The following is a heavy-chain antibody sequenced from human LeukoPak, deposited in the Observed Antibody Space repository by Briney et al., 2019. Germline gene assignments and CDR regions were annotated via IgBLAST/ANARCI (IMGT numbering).Heavy chain of an antibody. CDR1: GFTFSSDS. CDR2: ISSSSSYI. V-gene: IGHV3-21*01. D-gene: IGHD5-18*01. Sequence: PGGSLRLSCAASGFTFSSDSMSWVRQAPGKGLEWVSSISSSSSYIYYADSVKGRFTISRDNAKNSLYLQMNSLRAEDTAVYYCAGAGYSYGSDAFDSLLQRTMVTVSS. J-gene: IGHJ3*02. CDR3: AGAGYSYGSDAFDS.